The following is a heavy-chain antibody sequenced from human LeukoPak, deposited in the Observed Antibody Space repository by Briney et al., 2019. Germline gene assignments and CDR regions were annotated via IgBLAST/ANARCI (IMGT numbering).Heavy chain of an antibody. CDR3: ARAVEMATIILTN. D-gene: IGHD5-24*01. CDR2: ISSSSSYI. J-gene: IGHJ4*02. V-gene: IGHV3-21*01. CDR1: GFTFSSYS. Sequence: GGSLRLSCAASGFTFSSYSMNWVRQAPGKGLEWVSSISSSSSYIYYADSVKGRFTISRDNAKNSLYLQMNSLRAEDTAVYYCARAVEMATIILTNWGQGTLVTVSS.